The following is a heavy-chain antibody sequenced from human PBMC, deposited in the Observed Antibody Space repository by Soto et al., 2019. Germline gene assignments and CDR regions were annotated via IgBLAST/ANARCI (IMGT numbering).Heavy chain of an antibody. J-gene: IGHJ4*02. CDR1: GYTFTSYD. D-gene: IGHD2-15*01. CDR2: MNPNSGNT. V-gene: IGHV1-8*01. CDR3: ARGGCSDTSSLGDY. Sequence: QVQLVQSGAEVKKPGASVKVSCKASGYTFTSYDINWVRQATGQGLEWMGWMNPNSGNTGFAQKFQGRVTMTRNTSISTDYMELSSLRSEETAVYYCARGGCSDTSSLGDYWGQGTLVTVSS.